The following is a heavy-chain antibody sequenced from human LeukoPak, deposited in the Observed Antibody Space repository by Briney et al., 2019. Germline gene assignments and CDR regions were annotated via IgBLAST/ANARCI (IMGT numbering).Heavy chain of an antibody. CDR1: GYTLTELS. CDR3: ATLYWPYYDSSGYPFDY. V-gene: IGHV1-24*01. Sequence: ASVKVSCKASGYTLTELSMHWVRQAPGKGLEWMGGFDPEDGETIYAQKFQGRVTMTEDTSTDTAYMELSSLRSEDTAVYYCATLYWPYYDSSGYPFDYWGQGTLVTVSS. J-gene: IGHJ4*02. D-gene: IGHD3-22*01. CDR2: FDPEDGET.